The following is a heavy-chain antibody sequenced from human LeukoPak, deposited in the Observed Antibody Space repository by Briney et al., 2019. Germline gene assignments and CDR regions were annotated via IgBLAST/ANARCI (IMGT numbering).Heavy chain of an antibody. CDR3: ARELSGYEYYFDY. Sequence: ASVKVSCKASGYTFTSYAMHWVRQAPGQRLEWMGWINAGNGNTKYSQKFQGRVTITRDTSASTAYMELSSLRSEDTAVYYCARELSGYEYYFDYWGQGTLVTVSS. J-gene: IGHJ4*02. CDR2: INAGNGNT. V-gene: IGHV1-3*01. CDR1: GYTFTSYA. D-gene: IGHD5-12*01.